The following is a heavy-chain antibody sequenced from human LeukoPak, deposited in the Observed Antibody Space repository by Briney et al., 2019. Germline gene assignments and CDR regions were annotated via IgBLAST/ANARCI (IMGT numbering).Heavy chain of an antibody. D-gene: IGHD2-2*01. Sequence: SETLSLTCTVSGGSISSYYWSWIRQPPGKGLEWIGYIYYSGSTNYNPSLKSRVTISVDTSKNQFSLKLSSVTAADTAVYYCARGSGVVVPAAYDAFDIWGQGTMVTVSS. CDR2: IYYSGST. CDR1: GGSISSYY. V-gene: IGHV4-59*01. CDR3: ARGSGVVVPAAYDAFDI. J-gene: IGHJ3*02.